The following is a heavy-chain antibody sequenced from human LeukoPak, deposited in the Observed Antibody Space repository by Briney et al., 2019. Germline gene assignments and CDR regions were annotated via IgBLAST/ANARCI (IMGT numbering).Heavy chain of an antibody. CDR1: GGSISSGSYY. CDR3: ARDEYYYDSSGYYYWFDP. V-gene: IGHV4-61*02. CDR2: IYTSGST. D-gene: IGHD3-22*01. J-gene: IGHJ5*02. Sequence: SQTLSLTCTVSGGSISSGSYYWSWIRQPAGKGLEWIGRIYTSGSTNYNPSLTSRVTISVDTSKNQFSLKLSSVTAADTAVYYCARDEYYYDSSGYYYWFDPWGQGTLVTVSS.